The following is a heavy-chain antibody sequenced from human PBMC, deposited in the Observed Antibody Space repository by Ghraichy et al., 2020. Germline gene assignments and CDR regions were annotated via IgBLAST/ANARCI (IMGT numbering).Heavy chain of an antibody. D-gene: IGHD4-17*01. CDR3: ARVMTTDDAFDI. CDR2: INHSGST. CDR1: GGSFSGYY. J-gene: IGHJ3*02. V-gene: IGHV4-34*01. Sequence: SETLSLTCAVYGGSFSGYYWSWIRQPPGKGLEWIGEINHSGSTNYNPSLKSRVTISVDTSKNQFSLKLSSVTAADTAVYYCARVMTTDDAFDIWGQWTMVTVSS.